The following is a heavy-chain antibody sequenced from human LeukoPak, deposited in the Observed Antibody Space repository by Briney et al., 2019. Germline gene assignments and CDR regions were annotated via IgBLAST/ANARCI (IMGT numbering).Heavy chain of an antibody. Sequence: GGSLRLSCAASGFTFSSYWLSWVRQAPGKGLEWVGNIKQDGSEKYYVDSVKRRFTISRDNAKNSLYLQINSLRAEDTAVYYCARWGKDYSKNLKAKNAFDIWGQGTMVTVSS. D-gene: IGHD4-11*01. V-gene: IGHV3-7*01. CDR2: IKQDGSEK. CDR1: GFTFSSYW. CDR3: ARWGKDYSKNLKAKNAFDI. J-gene: IGHJ3*02.